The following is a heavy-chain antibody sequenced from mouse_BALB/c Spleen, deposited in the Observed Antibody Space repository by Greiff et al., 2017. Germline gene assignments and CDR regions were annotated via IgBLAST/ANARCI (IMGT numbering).Heavy chain of an antibody. CDR3: AREAY. J-gene: IGHJ3*01. CDR2: INPYYGST. Sequence: VQLQQTGPELVKPGASVKISCKASGYSFTDYIMLWVKQSHGKSLEWIGNINPYYGSTSYNLKFKGKATLTVDKSSSTAYMQLNSLTSEDSAVYYCAREAYWGQGALVTVSA. CDR1: GYSFTDYI. V-gene: IGHV1-39*01.